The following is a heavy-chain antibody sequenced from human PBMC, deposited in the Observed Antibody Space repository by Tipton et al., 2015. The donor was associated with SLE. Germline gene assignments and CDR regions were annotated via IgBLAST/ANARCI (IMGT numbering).Heavy chain of an antibody. CDR1: GGSIRSHY. Sequence: TLSLTCTVSGGSIRSHYWSWIRQPPGQGLEWIGYVYYSGSTRYNPSLKSRVTMSVDTSTSQFSLKLSSVTAADTAVYYCAREERPGGFDYWGQGTLVTVSS. CDR3: AREERPGGFDY. D-gene: IGHD1-1*01. CDR2: VYYSGST. V-gene: IGHV4-59*11. J-gene: IGHJ4*02.